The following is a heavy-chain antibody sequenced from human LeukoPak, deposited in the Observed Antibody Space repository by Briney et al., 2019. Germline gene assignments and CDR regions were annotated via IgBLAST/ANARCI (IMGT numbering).Heavy chain of an antibody. J-gene: IGHJ3*02. CDR1: EFSFSNYG. CDR3: AREGADAFDI. Sequence: GRSLRLSCAASEFSFSNYGMNWVRQAPGKGLEWVSSISSGSTYIYYVDSVKGRFTISRDNAKNSLYLQMNSLRAEDTAVYYCAREGADAFDIWGQGTMVTVSS. CDR2: ISSGSTYI. D-gene: IGHD3-16*01. V-gene: IGHV3-21*01.